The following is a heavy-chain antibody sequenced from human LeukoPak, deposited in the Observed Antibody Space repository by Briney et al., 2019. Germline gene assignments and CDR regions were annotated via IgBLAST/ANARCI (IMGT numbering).Heavy chain of an antibody. V-gene: IGHV1-69*13. CDR3: ARDLMSWDFWSGYYHHNYFDY. CDR2: IIPIFGTA. J-gene: IGHJ4*02. CDR1: GGTFSSYA. D-gene: IGHD3-3*01. Sequence: GASVKVSCKASGGTFSSYAISWVRQAPGQGLEWMGGIIPIFGTANYAQKFQGRVTITADESTSTAYMELRSLRSDDTAVYYCARDLMSWDFWSGYYHHNYFDYWGQGTLVTVSS.